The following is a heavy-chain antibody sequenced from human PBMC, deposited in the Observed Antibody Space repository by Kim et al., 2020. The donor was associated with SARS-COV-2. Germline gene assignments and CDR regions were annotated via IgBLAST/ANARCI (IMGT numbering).Heavy chain of an antibody. J-gene: IGHJ5*02. V-gene: IGHV4-59*01. D-gene: IGHD6-13*01. CDR1: GGSISSYY. CDR3: ARGWYSSSWQGQDWFDP. CDR2: IYYSGST. Sequence: SETLSLTCTVSGGSISSYYWSWIRQPPGKGLEWIGYIYYSGSTNYNPSLKSRVTISVDTSKNQFSLKLSSVTAADTAVYYCARGWYSSSWQGQDWFDPWGQGTLVTVSS.